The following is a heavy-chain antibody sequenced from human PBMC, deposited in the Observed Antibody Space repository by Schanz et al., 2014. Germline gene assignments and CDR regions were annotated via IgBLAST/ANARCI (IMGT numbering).Heavy chain of an antibody. V-gene: IGHV4-39*01. CDR2: IYYTGTT. J-gene: IGHJ3*02. Sequence: QLQLQESGPGLVKPSETLSLTCTVSGASISGSSDYWGWIRQSPGKGLEWIGNIYYTGTTYYNPSLRGGVPVPVDTSKNRVSLNVPSVTAADTAVFYCARRDNYLSAFDIWGQGTMVAVSS. CDR1: GASISGSSDY. D-gene: IGHD4-4*01. CDR3: ARRDNYLSAFDI.